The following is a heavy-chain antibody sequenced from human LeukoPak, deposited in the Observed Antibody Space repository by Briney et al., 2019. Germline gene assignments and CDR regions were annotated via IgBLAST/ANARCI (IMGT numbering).Heavy chain of an antibody. D-gene: IGHD5-12*01. CDR1: GFTFSSYS. CDR3: ARGVVATNYYYYYYMDV. CDR2: ISSSSSYI. V-gene: IGHV3-21*01. J-gene: IGHJ6*03. Sequence: GGSLRLSCAASGFTFSSYSMNWVRQAPGKGLEWVSSISSSSSYIYYADSVKGRFTISRDNSKNTLYLQMNSLRAEDTAVYYCARGVVATNYYYYYYMDVWGKGTTVTISS.